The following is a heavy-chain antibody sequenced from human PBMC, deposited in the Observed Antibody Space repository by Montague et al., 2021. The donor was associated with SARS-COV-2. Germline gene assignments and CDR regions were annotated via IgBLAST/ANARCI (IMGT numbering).Heavy chain of an antibody. CDR2: INHSGST. V-gene: IGHV4-34*01. CDR1: GGSFSGYY. D-gene: IGHD2-2*01. Sequence: SETLSLTCAVYGGSFSGYYWSWIRLPPGKGLEWIGEINHSGSTNYNPSLKRRVTISVDTSKTQFALKLSSVTAADTAVYFCASGFRSVVPAVLGVAFYCYFDMDVWGQGTTVTVSS. CDR3: ASGFRSVVPAVLGVAFYCYFDMDV. J-gene: IGHJ6*02.